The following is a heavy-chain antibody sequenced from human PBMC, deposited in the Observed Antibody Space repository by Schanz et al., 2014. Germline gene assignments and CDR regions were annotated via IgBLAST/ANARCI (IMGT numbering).Heavy chain of an antibody. J-gene: IGHJ4*02. V-gene: IGHV4-34*01. D-gene: IGHD6-13*01. CDR2: ITHSGSP. Sequence: QVQLQQWGAGLLKPSETLSLTCAFSGGSFSGYYWSWIRQPPGKGLGGIGEITHSGSPNYNPSLKSRVTIAVDTPKNQFPLKLSSGPAADTAVYYCARGPDSTSADVTRGRRRYYFDYWGQGTLVTVSS. CDR1: GGSFSGYY. CDR3: ARGPDSTSADVTRGRRRYYFDY.